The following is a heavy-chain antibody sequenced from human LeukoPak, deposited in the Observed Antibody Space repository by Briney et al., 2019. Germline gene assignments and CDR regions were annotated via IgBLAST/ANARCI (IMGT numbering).Heavy chain of an antibody. V-gene: IGHV3-9*02. CDR3: AKDNNYDILTGGYFDY. CDR2: ISWNSGSI. Sequence: QAGGSLRLSCAASGFTSDDYAMHWVRQAPGKGLEWVSGISWNSGSIGYADSVKGRFTISRDNAKNSLYLQMNSLRAEDTALYYCAKDNNYDILTGGYFDYWGQGTLVTVSS. CDR1: GFTSDDYA. D-gene: IGHD3-9*01. J-gene: IGHJ4*02.